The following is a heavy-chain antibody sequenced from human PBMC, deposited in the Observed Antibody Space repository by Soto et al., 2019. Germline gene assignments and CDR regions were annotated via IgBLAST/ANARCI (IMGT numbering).Heavy chain of an antibody. CDR2: ISAGHGDT. CDR3: ARRLKGSGDSPFDA. D-gene: IGHD2-21*02. CDR1: GYPFTPYA. Sequence: QVQLVQSGAEVQKPGASAKVSCRASGYPFTPYAIPCMRQAPGQGLAWMAWISAGHGDTMYSQRCQGRVIVTRDTSASTAYLQLSSLRAEDTAVYYCARRLKGSGDSPFDAWGQGTMVTVSS. V-gene: IGHV1-3*01. J-gene: IGHJ5*02.